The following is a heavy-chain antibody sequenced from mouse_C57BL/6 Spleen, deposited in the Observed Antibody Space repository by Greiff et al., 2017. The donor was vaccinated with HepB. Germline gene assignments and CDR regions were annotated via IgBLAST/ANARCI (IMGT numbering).Heavy chain of an antibody. V-gene: IGHV1-19*01. J-gene: IGHJ4*01. D-gene: IGHD3-2*02. CDR2: INPYNGGT. Sequence: EVQLVESGPVLVKPGASVKMSCKASGYTFTDYYMNWVKESHGKSLEWIGVINPYNGGTSYNQKFKGKATLTVDKSSSTAYMELNSLTSEDSAVYYCARGSSGYGMDYWGQGTSVTVSS. CDR1: GYTFTDYY. CDR3: ARGSSGYGMDY.